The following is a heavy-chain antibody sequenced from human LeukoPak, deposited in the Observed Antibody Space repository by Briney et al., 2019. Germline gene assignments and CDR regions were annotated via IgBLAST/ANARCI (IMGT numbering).Heavy chain of an antibody. CDR2: IYYSGST. V-gene: IGHV4-39*01. CDR3: ARQGQLVGYYYYYMDV. D-gene: IGHD6-6*01. Sequence: SETLSLTFTVSVGSISSSSYYWGWIRQPPVKGLERLGRIYYSGSTYYNPSLNSRVTIYIDTSQNEVSQKPISLTAADTAVYHCARQGQLVGYYYYYMDVWGKGTTVTVSS. CDR1: VGSISSSSYY. J-gene: IGHJ6*03.